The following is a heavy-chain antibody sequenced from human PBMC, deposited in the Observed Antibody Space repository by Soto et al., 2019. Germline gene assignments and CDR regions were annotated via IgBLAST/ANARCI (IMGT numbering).Heavy chain of an antibody. CDR1: GFTVSTYY. D-gene: IGHD3-10*01. V-gene: IGHV3-66*01. Sequence: EVQLVESGGGLVQPGGSLRLSCAASGFTVSTYYMNWVRQAPGEGLEWVSVVYSGGTTYYADSVRGRFTISRDNSKSTLFLPMNSLRAEDTALYYCARGRSASSDFDSWGQGTLVTVSS. J-gene: IGHJ4*02. CDR2: VYSGGTT. CDR3: ARGRSASSDFDS.